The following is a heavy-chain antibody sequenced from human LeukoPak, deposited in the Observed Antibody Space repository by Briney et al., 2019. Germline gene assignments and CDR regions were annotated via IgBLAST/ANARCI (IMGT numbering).Heavy chain of an antibody. CDR3: ARGSYDDTNGYYYDWFDP. Sequence: GASVKVSCKASGYTFTSYDINWVRQATGQGLEWMGWMNPNNGNTGYAQKFQGRVTMTRNTSIRTAHMELSSLRSEDTAVYYCARGSYDDTNGYYYDWFDPWGQGTLVTVSS. J-gene: IGHJ5*02. V-gene: IGHV1-8*01. CDR1: GYTFTSYD. D-gene: IGHD3-22*01. CDR2: MNPNNGNT.